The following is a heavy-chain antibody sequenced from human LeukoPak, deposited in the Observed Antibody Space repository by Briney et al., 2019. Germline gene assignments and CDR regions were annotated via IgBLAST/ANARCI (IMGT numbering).Heavy chain of an antibody. CDR2: ISGSGGST. V-gene: IGHV3-23*01. CDR3: AKSLGVRDYYYDSSGYYYFDY. D-gene: IGHD3-22*01. Sequence: GGSLRLSCAASGFTFSSYAMSWVRQAPGTRLEWVSAISGSGGSTYYAESVNARFTISRDNSKNTLYLQMNSLRAEDTAVYYCAKSLGVRDYYYDSSGYYYFDYWGQGTLVTVSS. CDR1: GFTFSSYA. J-gene: IGHJ4*02.